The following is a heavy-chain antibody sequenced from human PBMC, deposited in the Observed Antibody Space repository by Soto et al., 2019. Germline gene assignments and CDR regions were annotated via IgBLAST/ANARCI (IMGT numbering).Heavy chain of an antibody. D-gene: IGHD2-15*01. CDR1: GYIFTSYW. J-gene: IGHJ5*02. Sequence: PGESLKISCNGSGYIFTSYWISWVRQMPGKGLEWMGRIDPSDSYTNYSPSFQGHVTISADKSISTAYLQWSSLKASDTAMYYCARQYCSGGSCYSVWFDPWGQGTLVTVSS. CDR3: ARQYCSGGSCYSVWFDP. V-gene: IGHV5-10-1*01. CDR2: IDPSDSYT.